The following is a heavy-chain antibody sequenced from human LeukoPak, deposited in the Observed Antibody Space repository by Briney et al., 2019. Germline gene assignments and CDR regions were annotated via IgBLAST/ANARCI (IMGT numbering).Heavy chain of an antibody. CDR2: IDIDGTTT. CDR1: GFTFSNFW. D-gene: IGHD6-19*01. CDR3: ATSHPEEWLIDSHSNCGLDV. V-gene: IGHV3-74*01. J-gene: IGHJ6*02. Sequence: GGSLRLSCAASGFTFSNFWLHWVRQAPGKGLVWVSRIDIDGTTTTYADSVRGRFSISRDNAKNTLYLQMNSLRTDDTAVYYCATSHPEEWLIDSHSNCGLDVWGQGTTVTVSS.